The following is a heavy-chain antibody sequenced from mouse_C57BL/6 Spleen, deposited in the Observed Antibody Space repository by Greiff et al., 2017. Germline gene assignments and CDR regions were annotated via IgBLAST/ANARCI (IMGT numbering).Heavy chain of an antibody. Sequence: QVQLQQPGAELVKPGASVKLSCKASGYTFTSYWMHWVKQRPGRGLEWIGRIAPNSGGTKYNEKFKSKATLTVDKPSSTAYMQLSSLTSEDSAVYYCAREEGDGYYVPFADWGKGTLVTVSA. CDR1: GYTFTSYW. V-gene: IGHV1-72*01. CDR3: AREEGDGYYVPFAD. CDR2: IAPNSGGT. J-gene: IGHJ3*01. D-gene: IGHD2-3*01.